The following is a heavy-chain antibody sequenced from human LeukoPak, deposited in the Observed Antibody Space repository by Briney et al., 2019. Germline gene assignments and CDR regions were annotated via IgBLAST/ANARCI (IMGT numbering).Heavy chain of an antibody. D-gene: IGHD3-16*02. CDR3: ARGAYRISWPGIDY. CDR1: GLTVISNL. CDR2: IYSGGAT. V-gene: IGHV3-53*01. Sequence: GGSLTLSCAASGLTVISNLMTWVRQSPGRGLEWLSSIYSGGATYYADSVKGRFTISRDHSNNSVSLQMTNLRVEDTAIYYCARGAYRISWPGIDYWGQGTLVTVSS. J-gene: IGHJ4*02.